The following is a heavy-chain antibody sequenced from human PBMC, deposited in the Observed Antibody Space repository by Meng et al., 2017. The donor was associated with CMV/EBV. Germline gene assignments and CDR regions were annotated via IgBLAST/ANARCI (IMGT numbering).Heavy chain of an antibody. Sequence: GESLKISCAASGFTFSSYSMNWVRQAPGKGLEWVSSISSSSSYIYYADSVKSRFTISRDNAKNSLYLQMNSLRAEDTAVYYCARDLLGYCSSTSCPPYWGQGTLVTVSS. CDR2: ISSSSSYI. J-gene: IGHJ4*02. V-gene: IGHV3-21*01. CDR1: GFTFSSYS. CDR3: ARDLLGYCSSTSCPPY. D-gene: IGHD2-2*01.